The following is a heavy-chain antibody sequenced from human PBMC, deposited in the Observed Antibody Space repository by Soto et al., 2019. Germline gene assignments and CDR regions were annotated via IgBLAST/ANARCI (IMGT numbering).Heavy chain of an antibody. CDR3: ARAWTAAAGWANWFDL. CDR2: IFHDGTT. CDR1: GGSISGAGYY. J-gene: IGHJ5*02. D-gene: IGHD6-13*01. V-gene: IGHV4-31*03. Sequence: QLQLQESGPGLVEPSQTLSLTCTVSGGSISGAGYYWSWIRQNPGKGLEWIGYIFHDGTTYYNPSLKSRLIISVDTSKTQFSLKLNSVTAADTAVYYCARAWTAAAGWANWFDLWGQGTLVTVSS.